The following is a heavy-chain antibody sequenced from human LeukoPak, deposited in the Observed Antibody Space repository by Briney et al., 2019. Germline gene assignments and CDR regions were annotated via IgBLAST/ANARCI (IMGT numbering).Heavy chain of an antibody. Sequence: GGSLRLSCAASRFTFGIYWMSWVRQAPGKALEWVANINQDGSETYYVDSVEGRFTISRDNTKDSLYLQMNSLRDEDTALYYCARAASTGTVDYWGQGTLVTVSS. V-gene: IGHV3-7*01. D-gene: IGHD6-13*01. CDR3: ARAASTGTVDY. CDR2: INQDGSET. CDR1: RFTFGIYW. J-gene: IGHJ4*02.